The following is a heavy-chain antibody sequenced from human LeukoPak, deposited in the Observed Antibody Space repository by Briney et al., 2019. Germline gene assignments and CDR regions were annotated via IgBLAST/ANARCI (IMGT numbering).Heavy chain of an antibody. J-gene: IGHJ4*02. CDR1: GFTFSSYA. CDR2: ISYDGSNK. V-gene: IGHV3-30-3*01. Sequence: PGRSLRLSCAASGFTFSSYAMHWVRQAPGKGLEWVAVISYDGSNKYYADSVKGRFTISRDNSKNTLYLQMNSLRAEDTAVYYCARDNRQQWLGGGFDYWGQGTLVTVSS. D-gene: IGHD6-19*01. CDR3: ARDNRQQWLGGGFDY.